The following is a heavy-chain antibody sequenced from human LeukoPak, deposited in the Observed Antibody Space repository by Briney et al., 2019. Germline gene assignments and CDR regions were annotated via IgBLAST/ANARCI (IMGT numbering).Heavy chain of an antibody. V-gene: IGHV1-69*05. J-gene: IGHJ4*02. CDR3: AREHPDVVLMVYAAQGVGFDY. CDR2: IIPIFGTA. D-gene: IGHD2-8*01. CDR1: GGTFSSYA. Sequence: SVKVSCKASGGTFSSYAISWVRQAPGQGLEWMGRIIPIFGTANYAQKFQGSVAITTDESTSTAYMELSSLRSEDTAVYYCAREHPDVVLMVYAAQGVGFDYWGQGTLVTVSS.